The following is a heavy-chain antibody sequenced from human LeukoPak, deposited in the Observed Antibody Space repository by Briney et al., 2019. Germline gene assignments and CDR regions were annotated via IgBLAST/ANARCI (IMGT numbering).Heavy chain of an antibody. D-gene: IGHD2-15*01. CDR1: GGSFSAYY. CDR2: INHGGGT. V-gene: IGHV4-34*01. Sequence: SETLSLTCAVSGGSFSAYYWTWIRQPPGKGLEWVRDINHGGGTNYNPSLKSRATISEDTSKNQFSLKLSSVTAADTAVYYCARFVCSDDTCYSYFHYWGQGSLVTVSS. CDR3: ARFVCSDDTCYSYFHY. J-gene: IGHJ4*02.